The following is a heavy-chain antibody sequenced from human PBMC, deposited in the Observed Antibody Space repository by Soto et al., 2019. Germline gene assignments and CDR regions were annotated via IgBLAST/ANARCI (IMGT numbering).Heavy chain of an antibody. CDR1: GFTFSGYT. J-gene: IGHJ4*02. Sequence: EVHLLESGGGLVQPGGSLRLSCAASGFTFSGYTMNWVRQAPGKGLEWVAVIGNSGDGTHYADSVKGRFTISRDNSKNTLYLQMESLRAEDTAVYYGVKEVWDYWGQGVLVTVSS. CDR3: VKEVWDY. CDR2: IGNSGDGT. D-gene: IGHD2-21*01. V-gene: IGHV3-23*01.